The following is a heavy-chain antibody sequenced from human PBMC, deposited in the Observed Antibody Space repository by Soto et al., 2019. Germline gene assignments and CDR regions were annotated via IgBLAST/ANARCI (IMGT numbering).Heavy chain of an antibody. V-gene: IGHV4-59*01. D-gene: IGHD2-15*01. Sequence: SETLSVTCTVSGGSISSYYWSWIRQPPGKGLEWIGYIYYSGSTNYNPSLKSRVTISVDTSKNQFSLKLSSVTAADTAVYYCARVSCSGGSCYYFDYWGQGTLVTAPQ. CDR3: ARVSCSGGSCYYFDY. CDR2: IYYSGST. J-gene: IGHJ4*02. CDR1: GGSISSYY.